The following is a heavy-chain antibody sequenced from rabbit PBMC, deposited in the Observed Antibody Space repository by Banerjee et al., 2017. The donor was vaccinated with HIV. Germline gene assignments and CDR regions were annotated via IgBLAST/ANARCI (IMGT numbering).Heavy chain of an antibody. V-gene: IGHV1S45*01. J-gene: IGHJ4*01. CDR1: GFSFSSYYY. CDR2: IYTNIGST. Sequence: QEQLEESGGDLVQPEGSLTLTCTASGFSFSSYYYMCWVRQAPGKGLEWIACIYTNIGSTWYANWAKGRFTISETSSTTVTLQMTSLTAADTATYFCARYSSAYSFYLWGPGTLVTVS. CDR3: ARYSSAYSFYL. D-gene: IGHD1-1*01.